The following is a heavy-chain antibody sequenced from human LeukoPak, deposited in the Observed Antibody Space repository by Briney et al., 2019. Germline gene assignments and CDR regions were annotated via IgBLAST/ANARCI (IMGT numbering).Heavy chain of an antibody. CDR2: IYRGGST. Sequence: EGSLRLSCAVSGFTVSSNYMSWVRQAPGKGLEWASLIYRGGSTYYADSVKGRFTISRDNSKNTLYLQMNSLRAEDTAVYYCTRGAYYFDYWGQGTLVTVSS. CDR3: TRGAYYFDY. J-gene: IGHJ4*02. V-gene: IGHV3-53*01. CDR1: GFTVSSNY.